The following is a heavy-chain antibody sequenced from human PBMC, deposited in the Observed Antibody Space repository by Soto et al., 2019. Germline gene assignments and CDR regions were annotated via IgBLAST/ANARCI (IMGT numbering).Heavy chain of an antibody. D-gene: IGHD5-18*01. CDR1: GRTFSSYA. CDR3: ARRGYSYQNYFDY. Sequence: ASVKVSCKACGRTFSSYAISWVRQAPGQGLEWMGGIIPIFGTANYAQKFQGRVTITADESTSTAYMELSSLRSEDTAVYYCARRGYSYQNYFDYWRQGTLVTVSS. J-gene: IGHJ4*02. CDR2: IIPIFGTA. V-gene: IGHV1-69*13.